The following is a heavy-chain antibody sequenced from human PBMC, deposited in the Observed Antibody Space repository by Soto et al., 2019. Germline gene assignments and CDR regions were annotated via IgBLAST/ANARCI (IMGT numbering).Heavy chain of an antibody. CDR2: IWYDGSNK. CDR3: ARDRDLQLWFWGMDV. CDR1: GFTFSSYG. V-gene: IGHV3-33*01. D-gene: IGHD5-18*01. Sequence: QVQLVESGGGVIQPGRSLRLSCAASGFTFSSYGMHWVRQAPGKGLEWVAVIWYDGSNKYYADSVKGRFTISRDNSKNPLYLQMNSLRAEDTAVYYCARDRDLQLWFWGMDVWGQGTTVTVSS. J-gene: IGHJ6*02.